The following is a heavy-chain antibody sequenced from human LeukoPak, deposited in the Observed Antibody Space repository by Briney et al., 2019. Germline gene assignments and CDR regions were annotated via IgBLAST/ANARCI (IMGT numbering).Heavy chain of an antibody. D-gene: IGHD5-18*01. CDR1: GYTFTGYY. CDR3: ARGARRWGYSYGHLGRLGN. CDR2: MNPNSGNT. Sequence: ASVKVSCKASGYTFTGYYMHWVRQATGQGLEWMGWMNPNSGNTGYAQKFQGRVTITRNTSISTAYMELSSLRSEDTAVYYCARGARRWGYSYGHLGRLGNWGQGTLVTVSS. V-gene: IGHV1-8*03. J-gene: IGHJ4*02.